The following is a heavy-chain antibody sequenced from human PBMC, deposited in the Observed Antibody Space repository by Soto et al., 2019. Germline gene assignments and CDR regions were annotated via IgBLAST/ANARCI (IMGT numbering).Heavy chain of an antibody. Sequence: TSETLSLTCTVSGGSISSSSYYWGWIRQPPGKGPEWIGSIYYSGSTYYNPSLKSRVTISVDTSKNQFSLKLSSVTAADTAVYYCARQAVRGVISDYWGQGTLVTVSS. D-gene: IGHD3-10*01. V-gene: IGHV4-39*01. CDR1: GGSISSSSYY. CDR2: IYYSGST. J-gene: IGHJ4*02. CDR3: ARQAVRGVISDY.